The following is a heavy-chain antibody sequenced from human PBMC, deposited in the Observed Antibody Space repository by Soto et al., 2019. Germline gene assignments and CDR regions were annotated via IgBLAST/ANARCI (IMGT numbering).Heavy chain of an antibody. V-gene: IGHV3-30*03. D-gene: IGHD3-10*01. CDR2: ISYDGSNK. Sequence: QVQLVESGGGVVQPGRSLRLSCAASGFTFSSYGMHWVRQAPGKGLEWVAVISYDGSNKYYADSVKGRFTISRDNSKNTLYLQMNSLRAEDTAVYYCASDYYGSGCYHPLVDYWGQGTLVTVSS. J-gene: IGHJ4*02. CDR1: GFTFSSYG. CDR3: ASDYYGSGCYHPLVDY.